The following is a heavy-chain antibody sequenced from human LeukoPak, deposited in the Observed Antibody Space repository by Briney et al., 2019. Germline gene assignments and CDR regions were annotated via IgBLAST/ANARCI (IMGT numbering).Heavy chain of an antibody. Sequence: QTGGSLRLSCAASGFTFSSYGMHWVRQAPGKGLEWVAVIRFDGSHKYYADSVKGRFTISRDNSKNTLYLQMNSLRAEDTAVYYCAKAVRGYCSSTSCLSFDYWGQGTLVTVSS. J-gene: IGHJ4*02. CDR2: IRFDGSHK. V-gene: IGHV3-30*02. D-gene: IGHD2-2*01. CDR3: AKAVRGYCSSTSCLSFDY. CDR1: GFTFSSYG.